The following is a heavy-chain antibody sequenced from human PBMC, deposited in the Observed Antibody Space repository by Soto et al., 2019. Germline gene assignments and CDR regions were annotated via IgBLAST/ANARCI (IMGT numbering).Heavy chain of an antibody. CDR3: AKGWELLNRATFNI. J-gene: IGHJ3*02. D-gene: IGHD2-15*01. V-gene: IGHV3-30*18. Sequence: QVQLVESGGGVVQPGRSLRLSCAASGFTFSTYGMHWVRQAPGKGLEWVAVISYDGSNKYYADSVKGRFTISRDNSKNTLYMQMNSLRAEDTAVYYCAKGWELLNRATFNIWGQGTMVTVSS. CDR1: GFTFSTYG. CDR2: ISYDGSNK.